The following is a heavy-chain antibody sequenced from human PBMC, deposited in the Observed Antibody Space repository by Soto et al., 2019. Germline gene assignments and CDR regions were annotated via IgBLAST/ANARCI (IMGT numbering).Heavy chain of an antibody. CDR3: AFGLNYYYYYMDV. Sequence: QVQLVQSGAEVKKPGASVKVSCKASGYTFTSYYMHWVRQAPGQGLEWMGIINPSVGSTTYAQKFQGRVTMTRDTSTSTVYMELSSLRSEDTAVYYCAFGLNYYYYYMDVWGKGTTVTVSS. J-gene: IGHJ6*03. D-gene: IGHD3-10*01. CDR2: INPSVGST. CDR1: GYTFTSYY. V-gene: IGHV1-46*01.